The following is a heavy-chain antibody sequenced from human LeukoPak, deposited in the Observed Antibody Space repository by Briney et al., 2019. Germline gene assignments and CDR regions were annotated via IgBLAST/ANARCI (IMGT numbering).Heavy chain of an antibody. CDR3: AKDQGRITMVRGATEYFQH. D-gene: IGHD3-10*01. J-gene: IGHJ1*01. Sequence: PGGSLRLFCAASGFTFSSYAMSWVRQAPGKGLEWVSAISGSGDGTYYADSVKGRFTISRDNSKNTLYLQMNSLRAEDTAVYYCAKDQGRITMVRGATEYFQHWGQGTLVTVSS. CDR1: GFTFSSYA. V-gene: IGHV3-23*01. CDR2: ISGSGDGT.